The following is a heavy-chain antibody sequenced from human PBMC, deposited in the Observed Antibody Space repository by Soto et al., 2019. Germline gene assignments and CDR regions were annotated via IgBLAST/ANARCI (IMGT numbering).Heavy chain of an antibody. V-gene: IGHV5-51*01. CDR3: ARGGVSTRTFDY. CDR1: GYNFAGYW. J-gene: IGHJ4*02. D-gene: IGHD3-3*01. Sequence: GETLKISCKGSGYNFAGYWIAWVRQMPGKGLELMGIIYPSDSDTRYRPSFQGQVTISADKSISSAYLQWSSLRASDTAMYYCARGGVSTRTFDYWGQGTPVTVSS. CDR2: IYPSDSDT.